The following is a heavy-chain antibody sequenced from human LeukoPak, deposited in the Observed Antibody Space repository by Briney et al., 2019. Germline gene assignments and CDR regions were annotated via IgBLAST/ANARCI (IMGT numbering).Heavy chain of an antibody. D-gene: IGHD4/OR15-4a*01. CDR1: GYSFPYYW. CDR2: IYPGDSNV. V-gene: IGHV5-51*01. J-gene: IGHJ3*02. Sequence: GESLKISCKGSGYSFPYYWIAWVRQVPGKGLEWMGIIYPGDSNVRYSPSFQGQVTISADKSVTTAYLQWSSLKASDTAMYFCARLNGGANLLGDSLDIWGQGTMVTVSS. CDR3: ARLNGGANLLGDSLDI.